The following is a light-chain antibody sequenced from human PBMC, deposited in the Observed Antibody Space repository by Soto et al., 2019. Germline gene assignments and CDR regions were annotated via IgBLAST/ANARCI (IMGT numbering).Light chain of an antibody. J-gene: IGLJ1*01. CDR1: SSDVGGYNY. CDR3: CSYAGSYTFV. Sequence: ALTQPRSVSGSPGQSVTISCTGTSSDVGGYNYVSWYQQSPGKAPKIMIYDVSKRPSGVPARFSGSKSDNTASLTISGLPAEDEADYYFCSYAGSYTFVFGIGTKVTV. V-gene: IGLV2-11*01. CDR2: DVS.